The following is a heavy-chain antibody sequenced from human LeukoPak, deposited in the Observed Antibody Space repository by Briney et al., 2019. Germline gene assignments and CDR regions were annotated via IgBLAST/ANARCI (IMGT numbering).Heavy chain of an antibody. CDR2: INHSGST. V-gene: IGHV4-34*01. CDR1: GGSFSGYY. D-gene: IGHD3-22*01. CDR3: ARVRRTFRYYYDNSGSFYFDY. J-gene: IGHJ4*02. Sequence: SETLSLTCAVYGGSFSGYYWSWIRQPPGKGLEWIGEINHSGSTNYNPSLKSRVTISVDTSKNQFSLKLSSVTAADTAVYYCARVRRTFRYYYDNSGSFYFDYWGQGTLVTVSS.